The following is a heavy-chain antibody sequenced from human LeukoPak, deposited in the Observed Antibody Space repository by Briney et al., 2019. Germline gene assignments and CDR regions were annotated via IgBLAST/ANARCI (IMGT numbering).Heavy chain of an antibody. CDR2: IYHTGST. V-gene: IGHV4-39*01. CDR1: GGSISSSSYY. CDR3: ASLGYYYYYMDV. Sequence: SETLSLTCTVSGGSISSSSYYWVWIRQPPGKGLEWIGTIYHTGSTYYNPSLKSRVAISVDTSKNQFSLKLSSVSAADTAVYYCASLGYYYYYMDVWGKGTTVTVFS. J-gene: IGHJ6*03.